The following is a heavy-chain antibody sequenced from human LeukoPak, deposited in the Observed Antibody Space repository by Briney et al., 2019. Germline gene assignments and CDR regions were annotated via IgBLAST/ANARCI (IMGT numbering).Heavy chain of an antibody. CDR3: AKRFTDSREWSIVVVVAARYDAFDI. J-gene: IGHJ3*02. D-gene: IGHD2-15*01. V-gene: IGHV3-30*02. CDR2: IRYDGSNK. CDR1: GFTFSSYG. Sequence: GGSLRLSCAASGFTFSSYGMHWVRQAPGKGLEWVAFIRYDGSNKYYADSVKGRFTISRDNSKNTLYLQMNSLRAEDTAVYYCAKRFTDSREWSIVVVVAARYDAFDIWGQGTMVTVSS.